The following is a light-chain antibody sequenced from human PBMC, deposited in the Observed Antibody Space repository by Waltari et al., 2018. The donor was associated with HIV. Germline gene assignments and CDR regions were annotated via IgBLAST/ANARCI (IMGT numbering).Light chain of an antibody. CDR3: QTWDKSTVV. J-gene: IGLJ2*01. CDR2: QDT. CDR1: KLGDQY. V-gene: IGLV3-1*01. Sequence: SYELTQSPSVSVSPGQTASITCSGDKLGDQYACWYQQKPGQSPVLVIYQDTKRPSGIPERVAGSNSGNTATLTISGTQAMDEADYFCQTWDKSTVVFGGRTKLTVL.